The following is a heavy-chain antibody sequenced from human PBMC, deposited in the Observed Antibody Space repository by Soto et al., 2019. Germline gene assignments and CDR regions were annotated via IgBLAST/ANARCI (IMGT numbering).Heavy chain of an antibody. CDR2: IDPSDSYT. D-gene: IGHD3-10*01. CDR1: GYSFTSYW. J-gene: IGHJ6*02. CDR3: AKTLTGYGSGSYGYYYYGMDV. Sequence: GESLKISCKGSGYSFTSYWISWVRQMPGKGLEWMGRIDPSDSYTNYSPSFQGHVTISADKSISTAYLQWSSLKASDTAMYYCAKTLTGYGSGSYGYYYYGMDVWSQGTTVTVSS. V-gene: IGHV5-10-1*01.